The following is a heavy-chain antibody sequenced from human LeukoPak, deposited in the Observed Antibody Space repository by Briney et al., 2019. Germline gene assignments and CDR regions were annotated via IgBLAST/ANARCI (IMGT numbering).Heavy chain of an antibody. CDR1: GGSFSGYY. J-gene: IGHJ6*02. CDR3: ARDVNYYYGMDV. CDR2: INHSGST. V-gene: IGHV4-34*01. Sequence: SETLSLTCAVYGGSFSGYYWSWIRQPPGKGLEWIGEINHSGSTNYNPSLKSRVTVSVDTSKNQFSLKLSSVTAADTAVYYCARDVNYYYGMDVWGQGTTVTVSS.